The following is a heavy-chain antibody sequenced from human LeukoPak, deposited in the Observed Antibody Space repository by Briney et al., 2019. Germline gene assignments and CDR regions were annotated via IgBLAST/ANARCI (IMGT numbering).Heavy chain of an antibody. J-gene: IGHJ6*04. V-gene: IGHV5-51*01. CDR3: ARVYGSGSYYYYYGMDV. D-gene: IGHD3-10*01. CDR1: GYSFTSYW. CDR2: IYPGDSDT. Sequence: PGESLKISCKGSGYSFTSYWIGWVRQMPGKGLEWMGIIYPGDSDTRYSPSFQGQVTISADKSVSTAYLQWSSLKASDTAMYYCARVYGSGSYYYYYGMDVWGKGTTVTVSS.